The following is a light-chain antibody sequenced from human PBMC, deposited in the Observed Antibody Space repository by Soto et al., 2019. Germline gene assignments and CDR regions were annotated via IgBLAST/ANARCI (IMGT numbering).Light chain of an antibody. CDR1: NSDVGTYNY. V-gene: IGLV2-8*01. Sequence: QSALTQPPSASGSPGQSVTISCTGTNSDVGTYNYVSWYHHHPGKAPKLMIYEVTKRPSGVPDRFSGSKSGNTASLTVSGLQADDEGDYYCMSYAGNNNLVFGGGTKLTVL. CDR2: EVT. J-gene: IGLJ2*01. CDR3: MSYAGNNNLV.